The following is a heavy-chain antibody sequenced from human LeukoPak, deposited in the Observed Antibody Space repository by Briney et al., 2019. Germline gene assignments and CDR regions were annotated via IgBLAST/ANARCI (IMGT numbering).Heavy chain of an antibody. V-gene: IGHV3-53*01. CDR3: AGLPIVGQEVY. D-gene: IGHD1-26*01. J-gene: IGHJ4*02. CDR2: IYAGGST. CDR1: VFTVSRNY. Sequence: GGSLRLSCAASVFTVSRNYMNWVRQAPGKGLEWVSVIYAGGSTYYAAYVEGRFTISRDISKNTVHLQMNHLRADHPAVFYFAGLPIVGQEVYWGGGTLVTVS.